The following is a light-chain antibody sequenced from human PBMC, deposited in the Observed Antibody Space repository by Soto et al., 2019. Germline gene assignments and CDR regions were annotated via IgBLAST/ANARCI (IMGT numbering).Light chain of an antibody. Sequence: DIVMTQSPDSLAVSLGERATINCKSSRSLLHDSNKENFLAWYQKKPGQPPKLLFYWASTRESGVXXXXXXXXXXXXXXXTISSLRAEDVAVYYCQQYYGIPLTFGGGTKVDIK. CDR3: QQYYGIPLT. CDR2: WAS. CDR1: RSLLHDSNKENF. V-gene: IGKV4-1*01. J-gene: IGKJ4*01.